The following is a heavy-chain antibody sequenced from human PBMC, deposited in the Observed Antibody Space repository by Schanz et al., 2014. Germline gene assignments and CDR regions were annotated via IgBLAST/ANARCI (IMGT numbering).Heavy chain of an antibody. Sequence: EVQLVESGGGLVQPGGSLRLSCAASGFTFSYHYMDWVRQAPGKGLEWVSAISGSGGSTYYADSVKGRFTISRDNSKNTLYLQMNSLRAEDTAVYYCAKDPSHGDYDYYFDYWGQGTLVTVSS. D-gene: IGHD3-22*01. V-gene: IGHV3-23*04. CDR2: ISGSGGST. CDR1: GFTFSYHY. J-gene: IGHJ4*02. CDR3: AKDPSHGDYDYYFDY.